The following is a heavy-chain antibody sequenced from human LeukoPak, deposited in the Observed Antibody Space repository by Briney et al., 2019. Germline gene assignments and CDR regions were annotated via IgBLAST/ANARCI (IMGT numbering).Heavy chain of an antibody. Sequence: GGSLRLSCAASGFTFGNHGMDWVRQAPGKGLEWVSGISPSGDITYYADSVKGRFTISRANSKNTLYLQMNSLRAEDTAVYYCAKWDRSGSYYAHGYWGQGTLVTVSS. V-gene: IGHV3-23*01. D-gene: IGHD1-26*01. CDR1: GFTFGNHG. CDR2: ISPSGDIT. CDR3: AKWDRSGSYYAHGY. J-gene: IGHJ4*02.